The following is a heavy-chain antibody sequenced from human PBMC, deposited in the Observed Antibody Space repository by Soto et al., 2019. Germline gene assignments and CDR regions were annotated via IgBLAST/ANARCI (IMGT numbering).Heavy chain of an antibody. Sequence: QVQLVQSGAEVKKPGASVKVSCRASGYTFTSFVIHWVRQAPGQRLEWMGYINAGNGNTKYSQKFQDRVSITRDTSASTAYRELSSLRSEETAVYYCARDGYGNTWYADYWGQGTLVTVSS. D-gene: IGHD6-13*01. CDR1: GYTFTSFV. CDR3: ARDGYGNTWYADY. CDR2: INAGNGNT. J-gene: IGHJ4*02. V-gene: IGHV1-3*01.